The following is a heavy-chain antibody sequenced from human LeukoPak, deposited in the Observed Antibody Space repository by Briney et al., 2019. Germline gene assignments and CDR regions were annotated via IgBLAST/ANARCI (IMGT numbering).Heavy chain of an antibody. Sequence: ASVKVSCKASGYTFTSYGISWVRQAPGQGLEWMGWISAYNGNTNYAQKLQGRVTMTTDTSTSTAYMELRSLRSDDTAVYYCARVSWVSIVATIGAFDIWGQGKMVTVSS. J-gene: IGHJ3*02. V-gene: IGHV1-18*01. CDR1: GYTFTSYG. CDR2: ISAYNGNT. CDR3: ARVSWVSIVATIGAFDI. D-gene: IGHD5-12*01.